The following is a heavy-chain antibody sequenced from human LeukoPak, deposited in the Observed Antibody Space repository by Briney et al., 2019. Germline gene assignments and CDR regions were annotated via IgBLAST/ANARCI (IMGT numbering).Heavy chain of an antibody. J-gene: IGHJ3*02. CDR3: ARELRRTFDI. D-gene: IGHD2-15*01. V-gene: IGHV1-69*13. CDR2: IIPIFGTA. Sequence: ASVKVSFTASGGTFSSYAISWVRQAPGQGLEWMGGIIPIFGTANYAQKFQGRVTITADESTSTAYMELSSLRSEDTAVYYCARELRRTFDIWGQGAMVTVSS. CDR1: GGTFSSYA.